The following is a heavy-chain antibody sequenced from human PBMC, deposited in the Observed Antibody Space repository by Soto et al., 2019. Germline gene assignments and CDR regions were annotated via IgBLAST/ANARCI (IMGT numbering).Heavy chain of an antibody. J-gene: IGHJ4*02. CDR1: GGSISSGGYY. Sequence: SETLSLTVTVSGGSISSGGYYWSWIRQHPGKGLEWMGYIYYSGSTYYNPSLKSRVTLSVDTSQNQFSLKLSSVPAADTAVYYCARAHSRDIVVVVAATYFDYWGQGTLVTVSS. V-gene: IGHV4-31*03. D-gene: IGHD2-15*01. CDR3: ARAHSRDIVVVVAATYFDY. CDR2: IYYSGST.